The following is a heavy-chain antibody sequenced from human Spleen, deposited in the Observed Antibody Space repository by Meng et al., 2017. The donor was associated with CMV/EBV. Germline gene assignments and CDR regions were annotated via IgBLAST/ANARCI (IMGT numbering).Heavy chain of an antibody. V-gene: IGHV4-30-4*08. D-gene: IGHD3-10*01. J-gene: IGHJ4*02. CDR3: ARGRITMVRGVDY. CDR2: IYYSGST. Sequence: FGGSISSGDSYWRWIRQPPGKGLEWIVYIYYSGSTYYNPSLKSRVTISVDTSKNQFSLKLSSVTAADTAVYYCARGRITMVRGVDYWGQGTLVTVSS. CDR1: GGSISSGDSY.